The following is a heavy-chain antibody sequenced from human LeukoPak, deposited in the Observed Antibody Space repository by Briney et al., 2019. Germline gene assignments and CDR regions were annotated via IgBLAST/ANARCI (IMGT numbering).Heavy chain of an antibody. CDR3: AHRFSDYSLDY. J-gene: IGHJ4*02. CDR2: IYWNDDK. Sequence: SGPTLVKPPQTLTLTCTFSGFSLSTSGVGVGWIRQPPGKALEWLALIYWNDDKRYSPSLKSRLTITKDTSENQVGLTMTNMDPVDTATYYCAHRFSDYSLDYWGQGTLVTVSS. V-gene: IGHV2-5*01. CDR1: GFSLSTSGVG. D-gene: IGHD4-17*01.